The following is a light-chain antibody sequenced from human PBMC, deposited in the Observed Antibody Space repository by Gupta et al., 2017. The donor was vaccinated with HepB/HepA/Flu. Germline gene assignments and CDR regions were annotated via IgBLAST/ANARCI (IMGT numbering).Light chain of an antibody. V-gene: IGLV4-69*01. Sequence: QLVLTQSPSASASLGASVKLTCPLSSGHSNYAIAWHQQQPEKGPRYLMKLNSDGSHSKGDGIPDRFSGSSSGAERYLTISSLQSEDEADYYCQTWGTGIRIFGGGTKLTVL. J-gene: IGLJ2*01. CDR1: SGHSNYA. CDR3: QTWGTGIRI. CDR2: LNSDGSH.